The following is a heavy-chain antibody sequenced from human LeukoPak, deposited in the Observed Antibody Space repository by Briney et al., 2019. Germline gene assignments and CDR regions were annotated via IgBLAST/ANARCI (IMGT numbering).Heavy chain of an antibody. D-gene: IGHD3-22*01. V-gene: IGHV3-21*01. CDR1: GFTFSSYS. CDR3: ASRSGYYYYYYGMDV. CDR2: ISSSSSYI. Sequence: GGSLRLSRAASGFTFSSYSMNWVRQAPGKGLEWVSSISSSSSYIYYADSVKGRFTISRDNAKNSLYLQMNSLRAEDTAVYYCASRSGYYYYYYGMDVWGQGTTVTVSS. J-gene: IGHJ6*02.